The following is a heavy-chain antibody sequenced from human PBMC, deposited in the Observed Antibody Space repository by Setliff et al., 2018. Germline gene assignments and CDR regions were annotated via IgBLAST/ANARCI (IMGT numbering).Heavy chain of an antibody. V-gene: IGHV3-23*01. CDR2: LTASGDTT. D-gene: IGHD6-13*01. CDR1: GFSFSSYA. J-gene: IGHJ4*02. CDR3: AKRGSSWSPIDF. Sequence: GGSLRLSCAASGFSFSSYAMSWVRQTPGKGLAWVSTLTASGDTTYYADSVQGRFTISRDNSKNTLFLKMSSLRAEDTAVYYCAKRGSSWSPIDFWGQGSLVTVSS.